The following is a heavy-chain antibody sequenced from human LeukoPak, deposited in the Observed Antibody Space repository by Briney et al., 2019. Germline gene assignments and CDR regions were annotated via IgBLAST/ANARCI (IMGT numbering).Heavy chain of an antibody. CDR2: IYYSGST. V-gene: IGHV4-31*03. CDR1: GGSISSGGYY. CDR3: VTPGAHQYYFDY. D-gene: IGHD1-14*01. Sequence: NPSETLSLTCTVSGGSISSGGYYWSWIRQHPGKGLEWIGYIYYSGSTYYNPSLKSRVTISVDTSKNQFSLKLSSVTAADTAVYYCVTPGAHQYYFDYWGQGTLVTVSS. J-gene: IGHJ4*02.